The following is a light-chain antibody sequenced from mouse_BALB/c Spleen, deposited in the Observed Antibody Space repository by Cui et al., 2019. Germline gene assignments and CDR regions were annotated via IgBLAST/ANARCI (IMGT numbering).Light chain of an antibody. CDR2: LTS. Sequence: IVLTQCQAPVSAAPGEKVTMTCSASSRVSYMYWYQQSPRSSPKPWIYLTSNLASGVPARFSGSGSGPSYSLTISSMEAEDAATYYCQQWSSNPFTFGSGTKLEIK. CDR3: QQWSSNPFT. V-gene: IGKV4-68*01. CDR1: SRVSY. J-gene: IGKJ4*01.